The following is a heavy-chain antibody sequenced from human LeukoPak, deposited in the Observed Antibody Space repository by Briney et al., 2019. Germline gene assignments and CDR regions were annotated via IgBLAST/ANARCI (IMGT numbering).Heavy chain of an antibody. CDR1: GGSFRGYY. V-gene: IGHV4-34*01. CDR3: ARGRQGDGKRPFDY. D-gene: IGHD5-24*01. Sequence: PSQTLSLTCAVYGGSFRGYYWSWIRQPPGKGLEWIGEINHSGSTNYNPSLKSRVTISVDTSKNQFSLKLSSVTAADTAVYYCARGRQGDGKRPFDYWGQGTLVTVSS. CDR2: INHSGST. J-gene: IGHJ4*02.